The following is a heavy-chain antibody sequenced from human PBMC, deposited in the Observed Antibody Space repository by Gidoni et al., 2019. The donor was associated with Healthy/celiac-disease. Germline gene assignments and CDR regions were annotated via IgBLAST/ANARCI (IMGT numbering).Heavy chain of an antibody. CDR2: ISVSGGST. D-gene: IGHD2-15*01. CDR1: VFPFSSYA. V-gene: IGHV3-23*01. CDR3: AKVYGYCSGGSCDSFFDY. J-gene: IGHJ4*02. Sequence: EVQLLESGGGLVQPGGSLRLSCASSVFPFSSYAMSWVRQAPGKGLEWVSAISVSGGSTYYADSVKGRFTISRDNSKNTLYLQMNSLRAEDTAVYYCAKVYGYCSGGSCDSFFDYWGQGTLVTVSP.